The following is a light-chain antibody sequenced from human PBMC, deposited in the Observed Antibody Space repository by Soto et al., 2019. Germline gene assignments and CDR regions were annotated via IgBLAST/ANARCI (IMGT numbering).Light chain of an antibody. CDR2: RNN. CDR1: SSNIGSNS. CDR3: AAWDDSLSGRV. V-gene: IGLV1-47*01. Sequence: QYVLTQPPSASGTPGQSVTISCSGSSSNIGSNSVDWYQQLPGTAPKLLIYRNNQRPSGVPDRFSGSKSGTSASLAISGLRSEDEADYYCAAWDDSLSGRVFGGGTKLTVL. J-gene: IGLJ3*02.